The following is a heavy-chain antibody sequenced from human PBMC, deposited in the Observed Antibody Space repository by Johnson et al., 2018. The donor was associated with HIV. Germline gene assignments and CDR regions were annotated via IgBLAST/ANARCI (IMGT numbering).Heavy chain of an antibody. CDR2: LYIGGTS. CDR1: GFSVSRSY. V-gene: IGHV3-66*01. J-gene: IGHJ3*02. D-gene: IGHD5-12*01. Sequence: VQLVESGGGVVQPGRSLRLSCAASGFSVSRSYMNWVRQAPGKGLEWVSTLYIGGTSYYGDSVKGRFTISRDNSKNTLYLEMSSLRPEDTDVYYCARGGYVPAFDIWGQGTMVTVSS. CDR3: ARGGYVPAFDI.